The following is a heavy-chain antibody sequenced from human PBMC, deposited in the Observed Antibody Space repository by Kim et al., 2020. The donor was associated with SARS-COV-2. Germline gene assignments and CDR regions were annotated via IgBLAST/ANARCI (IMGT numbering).Heavy chain of an antibody. Sequence: SVKVSCKASGGTFSSYAISWVRQAPGQGLEWMGGIIPIFGTANYAQKFQGRGTITADESTSTAYMELSSLRSEDTAVYYCARGSIVVVPAATYYFDYWGQGTLVTVSS. J-gene: IGHJ4*02. CDR2: IIPIFGTA. CDR3: ARGSIVVVPAATYYFDY. CDR1: GGTFSSYA. D-gene: IGHD2-2*01. V-gene: IGHV1-69*13.